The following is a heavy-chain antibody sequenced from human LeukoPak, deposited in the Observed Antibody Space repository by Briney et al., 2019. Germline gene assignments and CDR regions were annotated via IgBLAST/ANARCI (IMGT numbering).Heavy chain of an antibody. CDR2: INPNSGGT. V-gene: IGHV1-2*06. J-gene: IGHJ4*02. CDR1: GYTFIGYY. CDR3: AGVRGIHYYFDY. Sequence: ASVKVSCKASGYTFIGYYIHWVRQAPGQGLEWMGRINPNSGGTNYAQKFQGRVTMTRDTSISTAYMELSRLRSDDTAVYYCAGVRGIHYYFDYWGQGTLVAVSS.